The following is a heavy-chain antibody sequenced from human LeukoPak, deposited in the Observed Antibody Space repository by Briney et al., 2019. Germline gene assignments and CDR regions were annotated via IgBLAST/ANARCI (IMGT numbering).Heavy chain of an antibody. D-gene: IGHD3-22*01. CDR2: INSDGSST. CDR1: GYTLTELS. J-gene: IGHJ4*02. Sequence: GASVKVSCKVSGYTLTELSMHWVRQAPGKGLVWVSRINSDGSSTSYADSVKGRFTISRDNAKNTVYLQMNSLRAEDTAVYYCARSLGSSGYQDYWGQGTLVTVSS. CDR3: ARSLGSSGYQDY. V-gene: IGHV3-74*01.